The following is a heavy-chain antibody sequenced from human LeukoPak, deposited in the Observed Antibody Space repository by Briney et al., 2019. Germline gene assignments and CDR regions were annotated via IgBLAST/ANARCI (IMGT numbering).Heavy chain of an antibody. CDR2: INPNSGGT. V-gene: IGHV1-2*04. J-gene: IGHJ4*02. CDR1: GYTFTGYY. Sequence: ASVKVSCKASGYTFTGYYMHWVRQAPGQGLEWMGWINPNSGGTNYAQKFQGWVTMTRDTSISTAYMELSRLRSDDTAVYYCARGPGVGATPVYSDYWGQGTLVTVSS. D-gene: IGHD1-26*01. CDR3: ARGPGVGATPVYSDY.